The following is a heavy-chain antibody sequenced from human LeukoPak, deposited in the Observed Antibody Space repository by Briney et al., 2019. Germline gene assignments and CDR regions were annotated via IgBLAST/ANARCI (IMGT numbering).Heavy chain of an antibody. J-gene: IGHJ4*02. CDR2: IYHSGST. V-gene: IGHV4-34*01. CDR1: GGSFSGYY. D-gene: IGHD1-26*01. Sequence: SETLSLTCAVYGGSFSGYYWSWIRQPPGKGLEWIGYIYHSGSTYYNPSLKSRVTISVDRSKNQFSLKLSSVTAADTAVYYCARDLSGSYYFGIDYWGQGTLVTVSS. CDR3: ARDLSGSYYFGIDY.